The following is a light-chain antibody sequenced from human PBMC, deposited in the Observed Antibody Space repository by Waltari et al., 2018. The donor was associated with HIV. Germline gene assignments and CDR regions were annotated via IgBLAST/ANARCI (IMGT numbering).Light chain of an antibody. CDR1: SSNIGVNY. CDR2: DNN. CDR3: VSWDSSLRGVL. Sequence: QSVLTQSPSLSAAPGQKVSITCSGSSSNIGVNYVSWYQQFPRTAPKLLIYDNNERPSGIPDRFSGSKSGTSATLDITGLRTGDEADYYCVSWDSSLRGVLFGGGTKLTVL. J-gene: IGLJ2*01. V-gene: IGLV1-51*01.